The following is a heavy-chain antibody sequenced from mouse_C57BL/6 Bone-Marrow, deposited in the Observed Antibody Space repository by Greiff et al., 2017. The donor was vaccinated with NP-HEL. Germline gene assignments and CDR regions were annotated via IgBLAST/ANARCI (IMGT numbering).Heavy chain of an antibody. CDR1: GYTFTDYY. Sequence: VQLQQSGPELVKPGASVKISCKASGYTFTDYYINWVKQRPGQGLEWIGWIFPGSGSTYYNEKFKGKATLTVDKSSSTAYMLLSSLTSEDSAVYFCARSKITAVVATDWYFDVWGTGTTVTVSS. CDR3: ARSKITAVVATDWYFDV. V-gene: IGHV1-75*01. CDR2: IFPGSGST. J-gene: IGHJ1*03. D-gene: IGHD1-1*01.